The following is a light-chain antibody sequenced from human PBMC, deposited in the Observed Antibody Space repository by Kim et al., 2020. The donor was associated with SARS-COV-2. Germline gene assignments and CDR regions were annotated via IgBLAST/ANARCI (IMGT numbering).Light chain of an antibody. V-gene: IGKV1-6*01. CDR3: LQDYTYPLT. Sequence: ATQMTQSPSSLSASVGDSVTITCRADEDIRTDVAWYQQKPGSAPRLLIYAASHLESGVPPRFSGSGSVTDFTLTISSLQPEDFAAYYCLQDYTYPLTFGQGTKVDIK. CDR2: AAS. J-gene: IGKJ1*01. CDR1: EDIRTD.